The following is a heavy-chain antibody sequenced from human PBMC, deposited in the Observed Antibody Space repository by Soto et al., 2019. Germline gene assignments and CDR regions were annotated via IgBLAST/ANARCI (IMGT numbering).Heavy chain of an antibody. CDR1: GFTFSSYG. V-gene: IGHV3-30*18. J-gene: IGHJ6*02. CDR3: AKDPDTGMAYYYFGMDV. CDR2: ISYDGSNK. Sequence: QVQLVESGGGVVQPGRSLRLSCAASGFTFSSYGMHWVRQAPGKGLEWVAVISYDGSNKYYADSVKGRFTISRDNSKNALYLQMNSLRAEDTAVYYCAKDPDTGMAYYYFGMDVWGQGTTVTVSS. D-gene: IGHD5-18*01.